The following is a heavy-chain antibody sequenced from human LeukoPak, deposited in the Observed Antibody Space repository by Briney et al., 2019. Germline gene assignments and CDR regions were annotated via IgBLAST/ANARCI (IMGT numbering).Heavy chain of an antibody. CDR1: GFTFATYT. J-gene: IGHJ4*02. V-gene: IGHV3-21*01. Sequence: GGSLRLSCTGAGFTFATYTFNWVRQAPGKGLEWVASIGATQTYIYYADSEKGRFTISRDNAKDTVYLQMNSLRAEDTAVYYCARVSIGWYSFDYWGQGTLVTVSS. CDR2: IGATQTYI. D-gene: IGHD6-19*01. CDR3: ARVSIGWYSFDY.